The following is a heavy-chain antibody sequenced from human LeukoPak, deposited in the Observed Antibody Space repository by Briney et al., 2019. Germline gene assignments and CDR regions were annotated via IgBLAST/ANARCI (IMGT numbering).Heavy chain of an antibody. D-gene: IGHD2-2*02. J-gene: IGHJ6*03. CDR2: INHSGST. CDR3: ARARYCSSTSCYRYYYYYMDV. Sequence: SETLSLTCAVYGGSFSGYYWSWIRQPPGKGLEWIGEINHSGSTNYNPSLKSRVTISLDTSKNQFSLKLSSVTAADTAVYYCARARYCSSTSCYRYYYYYMDVWGKGTTVTVSS. CDR1: GGSFSGYY. V-gene: IGHV4-34*01.